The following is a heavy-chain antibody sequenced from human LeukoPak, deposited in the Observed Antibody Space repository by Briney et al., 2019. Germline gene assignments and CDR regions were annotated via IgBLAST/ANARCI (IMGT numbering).Heavy chain of an antibody. V-gene: IGHV3-30*03. Sequence: GRSLRLSCAASGFTFSSYGMHWVRQAPGKGLEWVAVISYDGSNKYYADSVKGRFTISRDNSKNTLYLQMNSLRAEDTAAYYCARNGLRYCSGGSCYGWFDPWGQGTLVTVSS. CDR3: ARNGLRYCSGGSCYGWFDP. J-gene: IGHJ5*02. CDR1: GFTFSSYG. D-gene: IGHD2-15*01. CDR2: ISYDGSNK.